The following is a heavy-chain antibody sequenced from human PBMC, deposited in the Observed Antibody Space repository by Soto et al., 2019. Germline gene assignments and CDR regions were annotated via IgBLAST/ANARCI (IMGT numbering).Heavy chain of an antibody. D-gene: IGHD3-22*01. Sequence: GGSLRLSCAASGFSFSNYWMHWVRQAPGKGLVWVPRINSDESTTNYADSVKGRFTISRDNAKNTLYLHMNSLRVDDTAVYYCARGASRGYYYVSLDHWGQGTQVTVSS. CDR1: GFSFSNYW. CDR2: INSDESTT. CDR3: ARGASRGYYYVSLDH. V-gene: IGHV3-74*01. J-gene: IGHJ4*02.